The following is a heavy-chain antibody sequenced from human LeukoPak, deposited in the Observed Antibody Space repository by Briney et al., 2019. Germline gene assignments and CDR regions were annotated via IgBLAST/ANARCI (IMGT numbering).Heavy chain of an antibody. Sequence: GGSLRLSCAASGFTFSTYVMSWVRQAPGKGPEWVSSISDSGGSTYYADSVKGRFTISRDNSENTLYLQMNSLRAEDTAVYYCGRYFVMDVWGQGTTVTVSS. J-gene: IGHJ6*02. CDR1: GFTFSTYV. CDR3: GRYFVMDV. V-gene: IGHV3-23*01. CDR2: ISDSGGST.